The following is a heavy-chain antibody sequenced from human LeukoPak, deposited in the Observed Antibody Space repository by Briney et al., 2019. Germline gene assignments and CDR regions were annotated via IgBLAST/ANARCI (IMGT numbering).Heavy chain of an antibody. J-gene: IGHJ3*02. CDR1: VYTLTELS. V-gene: IGHV1-24*01. Sequence: ASVKVSCKVSVYTLTELSMHWVRQAPGKGLEWMGGFDPEDGETIYAQKFQGRVTMTEDTSTDTAYMELSSLRSEDTAVYYCATVEQQLVFLGAFDIWGQGTMVTVPS. CDR3: ATVEQQLVFLGAFDI. CDR2: FDPEDGET. D-gene: IGHD6-13*01.